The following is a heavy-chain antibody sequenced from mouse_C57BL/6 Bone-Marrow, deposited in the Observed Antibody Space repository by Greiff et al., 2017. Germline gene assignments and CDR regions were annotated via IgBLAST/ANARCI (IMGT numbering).Heavy chain of an antibody. CDR2: IDPSDSYT. D-gene: IGHD4-1*01. Sequence: VQLQQPGAELVKPGASVKLSCKASGYTFTSYWMQWVKQRPGQGLEWIGEIDPSDSYTNYNQKFKGKATLTVDTSSSTAYMQLSSLTSEDSAVYYCARRTGTGDYYAMDYWGQGTSGTVSS. CDR3: ARRTGTGDYYAMDY. V-gene: IGHV1-50*01. J-gene: IGHJ4*01. CDR1: GYTFTSYW.